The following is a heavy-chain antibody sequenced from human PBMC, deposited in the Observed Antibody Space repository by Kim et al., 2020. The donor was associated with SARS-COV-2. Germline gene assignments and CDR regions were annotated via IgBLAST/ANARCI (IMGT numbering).Heavy chain of an antibody. Sequence: GGSLRLSCAASGFTFSSYGMHWVRQAPGKGLEWVAVISYDGSNKYYADSVKGRFTISRDNSKNTLYLQMNSLRAEDTAVYYCAKTNLPYYDSRVHFDYWGQGTLVTVSS. J-gene: IGHJ4*02. D-gene: IGHD3-22*01. CDR3: AKTNLPYYDSRVHFDY. CDR2: ISYDGSNK. V-gene: IGHV3-30*18. CDR1: GFTFSSYG.